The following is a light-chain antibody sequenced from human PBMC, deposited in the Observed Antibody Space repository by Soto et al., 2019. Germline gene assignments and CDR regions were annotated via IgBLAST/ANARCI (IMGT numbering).Light chain of an antibody. CDR1: QSVTDF. CDR2: DAS. Sequence: EIVLTQSPVTLSLSPVERATLSCMASQSVTDFLAWYQQKPGQAPRLLIYDASNRATGIPARFSGSGSGTDFTLTISSLEPEDFAVYYCQQRSKWPLTFGGGTKVDIK. V-gene: IGKV3-11*01. CDR3: QQRSKWPLT. J-gene: IGKJ4*01.